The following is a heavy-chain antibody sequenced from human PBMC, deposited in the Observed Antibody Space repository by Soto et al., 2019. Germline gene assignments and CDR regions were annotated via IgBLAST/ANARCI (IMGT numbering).Heavy chain of an antibody. CDR3: ARAHYDSSGYYYIFDY. V-gene: IGHV4-61*01. D-gene: IGHD3-22*01. Sequence: SETLSLTCTVSGGSVSSGSYYWNWIRQPPGKGLEWIGLMYYSGITNYSPSLKSRVTISVDTSKNQFSLKLRSVTAADTAVYYCARAHYDSSGYYYIFDYWGQGTLVTFSS. CDR1: GGSVSSGSYY. CDR2: MYYSGIT. J-gene: IGHJ4*02.